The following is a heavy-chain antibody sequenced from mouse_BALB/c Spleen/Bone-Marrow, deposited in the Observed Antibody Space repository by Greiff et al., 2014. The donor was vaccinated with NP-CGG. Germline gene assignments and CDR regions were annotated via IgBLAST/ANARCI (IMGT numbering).Heavy chain of an antibody. J-gene: IGHJ2*01. Sequence: VKLMESGAELVRPGASVKLSCKASGYTFTSYWINWVKQRPGQGLEWIGNIYPSDSYTNYNQKFKDKATLTVEKSSSTAYMQLSSPTSEDSAVYYCTRGYYGSSYDYWGQGTTLTVSS. CDR2: IYPSDSYT. D-gene: IGHD1-1*01. V-gene: IGHV1-69*02. CDR3: TRGYYGSSYDY. CDR1: GYTFTSYW.